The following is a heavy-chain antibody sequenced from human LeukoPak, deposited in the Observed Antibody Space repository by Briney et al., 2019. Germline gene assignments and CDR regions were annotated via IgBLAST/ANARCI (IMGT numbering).Heavy chain of an antibody. CDR3: ARERGTSIAALYGKYFYD. CDR2: IIAMLGIA. CDR1: GGTFSSYA. D-gene: IGHD6-6*01. V-gene: IGHV1-69*04. Sequence: SVKVSCKASGGTFSSYAIRWVRQAPGQGLEWWGRIIAMLGIATYAQMVQGSVTITADKYTSTAYMELSSLRSDNTTVYYCARERGTSIAALYGKYFYDCGQGCLVTVSS. J-gene: IGHJ4*02.